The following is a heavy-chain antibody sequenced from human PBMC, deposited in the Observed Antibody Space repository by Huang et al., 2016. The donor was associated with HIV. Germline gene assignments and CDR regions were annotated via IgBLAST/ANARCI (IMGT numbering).Heavy chain of an antibody. CDR2: ISNEGSTK. CDR1: GFTFSNYA. Sequence: QVQLVESGGGVVQPGTSLRLPCAASGFTFSNYAMNWVRQAPGKWLEWVAVISNEGSTKYYADSVKCRFTISRDNSKNTVYLQMNSLRAEDTAVYYCARSEPSRYYFDYWGQGTLVTVSS. J-gene: IGHJ4*02. V-gene: IGHV3-30-3*01. CDR3: ARSEPSRYYFDY.